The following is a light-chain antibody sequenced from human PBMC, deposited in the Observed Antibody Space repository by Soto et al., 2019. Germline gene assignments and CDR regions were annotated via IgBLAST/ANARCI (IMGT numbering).Light chain of an antibody. V-gene: IGLV2-11*01. Sequence: QSALTQPRSVSGSPGQSVTISCTGTSCDVGGYNYVSWYQQHPGKAPKLMIYDVSKRPSGVPDRFSGSKSGNTASLTIYGLQAEDEADYYCCSYAGSYTWVFGTGTKLTVL. J-gene: IGLJ1*01. CDR1: SCDVGGYNY. CDR2: DVS. CDR3: CSYAGSYTWV.